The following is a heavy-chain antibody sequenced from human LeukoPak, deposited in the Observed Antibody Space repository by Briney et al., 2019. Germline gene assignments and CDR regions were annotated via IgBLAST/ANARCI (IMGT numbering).Heavy chain of an antibody. V-gene: IGHV3-33*08. CDR2: IWYDGGIK. Sequence: GGSLRLSCAASGFTFSSYDMHWVRQALGKGLEWVAVIWYDGGIKYCGDSVKGRFTISRDISKNTLYLQMNSLRAEDTAVYYCARDRGGSSDAFDIWGQGTMVTVSS. CDR3: ARDRGGSSDAFDI. CDR1: GFTFSSYD. D-gene: IGHD2-2*01. J-gene: IGHJ3*02.